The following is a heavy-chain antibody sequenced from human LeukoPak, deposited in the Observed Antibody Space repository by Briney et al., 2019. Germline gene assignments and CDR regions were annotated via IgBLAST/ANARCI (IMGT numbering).Heavy chain of an antibody. CDR3: VRVACSSMTSCATVDY. CDR1: GFTFSSYW. J-gene: IGHJ4*02. D-gene: IGHD2-2*01. CDR2: INSDGSST. V-gene: IGHV3-74*01. Sequence: GGSLRLSCAASGFTFSSYWMQWVRQAPGKGLVWVSRINSDGSSTSYADSVKGRFIISRDNAKNTLSLQMNSLRAEDTAVFYCVRVACSSMTSCATVDYWGQGTLVTVSS.